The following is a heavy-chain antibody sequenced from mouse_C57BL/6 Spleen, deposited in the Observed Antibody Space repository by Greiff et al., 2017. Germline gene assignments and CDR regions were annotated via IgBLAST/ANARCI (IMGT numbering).Heavy chain of an antibody. CDR2: INPNNGGT. CDR1: GYTFTDYY. J-gene: IGHJ4*01. Sequence: VQLQQSGPELVKPGASVKMSCKASGYTFTDYYMNWVKQSPGKSLEWIGDINPNNGGTSYNQKFKGKATLTVDKSSSTAYMQLRRLTSEDSAGYYCATRSSEYAMDNWGQGTSVTVSS. D-gene: IGHD1-1*01. CDR3: ATRSSEYAMDN. V-gene: IGHV1-26*01.